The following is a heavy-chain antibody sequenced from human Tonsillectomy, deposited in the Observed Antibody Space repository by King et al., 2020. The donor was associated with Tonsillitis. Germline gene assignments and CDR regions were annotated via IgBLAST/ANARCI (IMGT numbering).Heavy chain of an antibody. CDR3: ARQGANIRHYYYYMDV. CDR1: GFNVSSSY. CDR2: IFSGGST. V-gene: IGHV3-53*04. D-gene: IGHD2/OR15-2a*01. Sequence: VQLVESGGGLVQPGGSLRLSCAASGFNVSSSYMSWVRQAPGKGLEWVSVIFSGGSTYYADSVKGRFTISRHNSKNTLFLQMNSLRTEDTAVYYCARQGANIRHYYYYMDVWVKGTTVTVSS. J-gene: IGHJ6*03.